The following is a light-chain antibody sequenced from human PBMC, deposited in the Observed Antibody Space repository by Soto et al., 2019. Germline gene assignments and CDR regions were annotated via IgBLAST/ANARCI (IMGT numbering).Light chain of an antibody. V-gene: IGLV1-44*01. CDR2: SDD. Sequence: SVQNLPPSSSGTPGQGGPVSCSGRISNIGSKTVKWYQQFPGTAPQLLIYSDDQRPSGVPDRFSGSKSGTSASLAISGLQAEDEADYYCAAWDDSLSGYVFGTGTKVTVL. CDR3: AAWDDSLSGYV. CDR1: ISNIGSKT. J-gene: IGLJ1*01.